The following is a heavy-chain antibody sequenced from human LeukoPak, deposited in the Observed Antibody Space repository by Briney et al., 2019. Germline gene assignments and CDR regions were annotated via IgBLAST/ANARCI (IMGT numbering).Heavy chain of an antibody. CDR2: ISWSSSTI. D-gene: IGHD2-15*01. CDR1: GFTFSSYW. Sequence: GGSLRLSCAASGFTFSSYWMHWVRQAPGKGLEWVSYISWSSSTIHYADSVKGRFTISRDNAKNSLYLQMNSLRAEDTAVYYCARAGCGWVLTPCDAFDIWGQGTMVTVSS. V-gene: IGHV3-48*01. CDR3: ARAGCGWVLTPCDAFDI. J-gene: IGHJ3*02.